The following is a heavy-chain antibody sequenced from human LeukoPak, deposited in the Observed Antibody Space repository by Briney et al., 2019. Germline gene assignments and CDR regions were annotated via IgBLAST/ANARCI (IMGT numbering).Heavy chain of an antibody. D-gene: IGHD5-24*01. J-gene: IGHJ4*02. CDR3: ARRNGYNAGALDFDY. CDR1: GYSFTNYW. V-gene: IGHV5-51*01. Sequence: GESLKISCKGSGYSFTNYWIGWVRQMPGKGLEWMGIISPGDSDTAYSPSFQGQVTISADKSISTAYLQWSSLKASDTAMYYCARRNGYNAGALDFDYWGQGTLVTVSS. CDR2: ISPGDSDT.